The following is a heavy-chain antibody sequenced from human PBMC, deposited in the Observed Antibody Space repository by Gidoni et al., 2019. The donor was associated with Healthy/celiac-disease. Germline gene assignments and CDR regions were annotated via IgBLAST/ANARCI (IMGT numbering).Heavy chain of an antibody. Sequence: EVQLLESGGGLVQPGGSLSPSCASSGFTFSRDAMSWVRQAPGKGLEWVSAISGSGCSTDYADSVKGRFTNPRDNSKNTLDLQMNSLRAEDTAVYYWANLEVGATRHLDYWGQGTLVTVSS. V-gene: IGHV3-23*01. CDR3: ANLEVGATRHLDY. J-gene: IGHJ4*02. D-gene: IGHD1-26*01. CDR1: GFTFSRDA. CDR2: ISGSGCST.